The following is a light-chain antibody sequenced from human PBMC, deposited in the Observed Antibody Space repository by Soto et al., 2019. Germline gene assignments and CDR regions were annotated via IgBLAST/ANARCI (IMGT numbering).Light chain of an antibody. J-gene: IGLJ2*01. Sequence: QTVVTQPPSVSGAPGQRVTISCTGSSSNIGAGYDVHWYQQLPGTAPKLLIYGNSNRPSGAPDRFSGSKSGTSASLAITGLQAEDEADYYCQSYDSSLSGNVVFGGGTKLTVL. CDR2: GNS. CDR1: SSNIGAGYD. V-gene: IGLV1-40*01. CDR3: QSYDSSLSGNVV.